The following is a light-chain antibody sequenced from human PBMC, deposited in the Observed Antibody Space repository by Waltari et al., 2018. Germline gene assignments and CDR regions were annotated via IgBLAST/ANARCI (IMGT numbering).Light chain of an antibody. CDR3: QQSYSTSLFT. CDR1: QSISSY. CDR2: AAS. Sequence: DIQMTQSPSSLSASVGDRVTITCRASQSISSYLNWYQQKPGKAPKLLIYAASSLQSGVPSRFSGSGSGTDFTLTISSLQPEDFATYYCQQSYSTSLFTFGGGTKVEIK. V-gene: IGKV1-39*01. J-gene: IGKJ4*01.